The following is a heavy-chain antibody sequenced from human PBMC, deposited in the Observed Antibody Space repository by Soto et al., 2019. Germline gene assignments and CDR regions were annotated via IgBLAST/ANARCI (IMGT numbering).Heavy chain of an antibody. CDR1: GGSISSGDYY. J-gene: IGHJ4*02. CDR2: IYYSGST. V-gene: IGHV4-30-4*01. CDR3: ARLSRGGYFDY. Sequence: SETLSLTXTVSGGSISSGDYYWSWIRQPPGKGLEWIGYIYYSGSTYYNPSLKSRVTISVDTSKNQFSLKLSSVTAADTAVYYCARLSRGGYFDYWGQGTLVTVSS.